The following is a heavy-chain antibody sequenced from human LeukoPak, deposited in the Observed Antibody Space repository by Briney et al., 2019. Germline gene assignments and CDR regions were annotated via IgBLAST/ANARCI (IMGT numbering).Heavy chain of an antibody. CDR3: ARALDYDFWSGARGSSAFDI. J-gene: IGHJ3*02. D-gene: IGHD3-3*01. CDR1: GFTFRSYS. Sequence: GGSLRLSCAASGFTFRSYSMNWVRQAPGKGLEWVSSISSSSSYIYYADSVKGRFTISRDNAKNSLYLQMNSLRAEDTAVYYCARALDYDFWSGARGSSAFDIWGRGTMVTVSS. CDR2: ISSSSSYI. V-gene: IGHV3-21*01.